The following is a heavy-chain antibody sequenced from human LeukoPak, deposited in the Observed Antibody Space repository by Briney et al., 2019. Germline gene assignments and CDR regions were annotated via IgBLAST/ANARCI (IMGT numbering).Heavy chain of an antibody. CDR2: VSYVGKYE. V-gene: IGHV3-30*18. D-gene: IGHD1-14*01. CDR1: GFMFTNCA. Sequence: GGSLRLSCAASGFMFTNCAFHWVRQAPGKGPEWVATVSYVGKYEFYSDSVKGRFSISRSDSDNTVYLQMNSLRPEDSAVFYCAKVRGPLYYYAIDAWGQGTKVTVSS. CDR3: AKVRGPLYYYAIDA. J-gene: IGHJ6*02.